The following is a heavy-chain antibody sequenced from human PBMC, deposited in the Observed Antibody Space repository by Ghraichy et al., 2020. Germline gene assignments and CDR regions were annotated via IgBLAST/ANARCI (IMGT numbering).Heavy chain of an antibody. CDR1: GFTFDDYA. D-gene: IGHD4-23*01. Sequence: SLNISCAASGFTFDDYAMHWVRQAPGKGLEWVSGISWNSGSIGYADSVKGRFTISRDNAKNSLYLQMNSLRAEDTALYYCAKDNSYGGNSVDYWGQGTLVTVSS. J-gene: IGHJ4*02. CDR2: ISWNSGSI. V-gene: IGHV3-9*01. CDR3: AKDNSYGGNSVDY.